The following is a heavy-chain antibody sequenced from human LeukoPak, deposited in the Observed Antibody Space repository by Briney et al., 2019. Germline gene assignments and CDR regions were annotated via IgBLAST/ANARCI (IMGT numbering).Heavy chain of an antibody. J-gene: IGHJ4*02. D-gene: IGHD2-2*01. Sequence: PSETLSLTCAVSGGSISSGGYSWSWIRQPPGKGLEWIGYIYHSGSTYYNPSLKSRVTISVDTSKNQFSLKLSSVTAADTAVYYCARENIVVVPAAMYYFDYWGQGTLVTVSS. CDR2: IYHSGST. CDR3: ARENIVVVPAAMYYFDY. V-gene: IGHV4-30-2*05. CDR1: GGSISSGGYS.